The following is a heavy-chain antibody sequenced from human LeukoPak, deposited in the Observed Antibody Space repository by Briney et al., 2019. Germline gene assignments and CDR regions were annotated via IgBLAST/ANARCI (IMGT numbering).Heavy chain of an antibody. CDR3: TTDLAELPFDY. CDR2: IKSKTDGGTT. V-gene: IGHV3-15*01. J-gene: IGHJ4*02. Sequence: GGSLRLSGAASGFTFSNAWMSWVRHAPGKGLEWVGRIKSKTDGGTTDYAAPVKGRFTISRDDSKNTLYLQMNSLKTEDTAVYYCTTDLAELPFDYWGQGTLVTVSS. D-gene: IGHD1-26*01. CDR1: GFTFSNAW.